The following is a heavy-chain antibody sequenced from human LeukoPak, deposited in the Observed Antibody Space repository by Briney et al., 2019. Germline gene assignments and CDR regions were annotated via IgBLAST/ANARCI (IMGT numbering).Heavy chain of an antibody. J-gene: IGHJ5*02. Sequence: ASEKVACKASGYTFTSYYMHWVRQAPGQGLEWMGIINPSGGSTSYAQKFQGRVTMTRDTSTSTVYMELSSLRSEDTAVYFCARGLVRSDGWFDPWGQGTLVTVSS. CDR1: GYTFTSYY. CDR2: INPSGGST. CDR3: ARGLVRSDGWFDP. V-gene: IGHV1-46*01. D-gene: IGHD4-23*01.